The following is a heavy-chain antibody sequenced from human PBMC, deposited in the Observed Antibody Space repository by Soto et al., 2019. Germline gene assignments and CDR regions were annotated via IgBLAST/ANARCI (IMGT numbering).Heavy chain of an antibody. Sequence: QVQLVQSGAEVKKPGASVKVSCKASGYTFTGYYMHWVRQAPGQGLERMGWINPNSGGTNYAQKFQGWVTMTRDTAISTAYMALSRLGSDHTAVYYCARAYDSSGYRPPLDAFDIWGQGTMVTVSS. V-gene: IGHV1-2*04. CDR3: ARAYDSSGYRPPLDAFDI. CDR1: GYTFTGYY. D-gene: IGHD3-22*01. CDR2: INPNSGGT. J-gene: IGHJ3*02.